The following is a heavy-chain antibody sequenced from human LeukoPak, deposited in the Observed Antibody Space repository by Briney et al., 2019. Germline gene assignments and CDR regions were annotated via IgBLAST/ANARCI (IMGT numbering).Heavy chain of an antibody. Sequence: GGSLRLSCAASGFTFSSYGMRWVRQAPGKGLEWVAVISYDGSNKYYADSVKGRFTISRDNSKNTLYLQMNSLRAEDTAVYYCAKTSGSYGGFDYWGQGTLVTVSS. V-gene: IGHV3-30*18. CDR3: AKTSGSYGGFDY. CDR2: ISYDGSNK. D-gene: IGHD1-26*01. J-gene: IGHJ4*02. CDR1: GFTFSSYG.